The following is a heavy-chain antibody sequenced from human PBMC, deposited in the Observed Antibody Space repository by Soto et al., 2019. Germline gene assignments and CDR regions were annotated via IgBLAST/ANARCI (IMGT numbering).Heavy chain of an antibody. V-gene: IGHV1-69*06. J-gene: IGHJ6*02. CDR1: GGTFSSYA. Sequence: SVKVSCKASGGTFSSYAISWVRQAPGQGLEWMGGIIPIFGTANYAQKFQGRVTITADKSTSTAYMELSSLRSEDTAVYYCARDLPCSSTSCTYYYGMDVWGQGTTVTVSS. CDR3: ARDLPCSSTSCTYYYGMDV. CDR2: IIPIFGTA. D-gene: IGHD2-2*01.